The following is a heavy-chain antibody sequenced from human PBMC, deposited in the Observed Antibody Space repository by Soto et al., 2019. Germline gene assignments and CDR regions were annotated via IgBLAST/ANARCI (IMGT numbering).Heavy chain of an antibody. CDR2: INAGDGTT. CDR3: ARGPIAAVNFFDY. V-gene: IGHV1-3*01. J-gene: IGHJ4*02. D-gene: IGHD6-25*01. CDR1: GYTFTSYA. Sequence: QVQLVQSGVEVKKPGASVKVSCKASGYTFTSYALHWVRQAPGQRLEWMAWINAGDGTTSYLQRFQGRVTVTRDTSATSAYMELGSLRSEDTAVYYCARGPIAAVNFFDYGGQGTLVTVSS.